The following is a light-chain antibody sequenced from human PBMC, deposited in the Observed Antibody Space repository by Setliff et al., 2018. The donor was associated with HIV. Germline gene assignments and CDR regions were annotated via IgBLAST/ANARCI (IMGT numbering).Light chain of an antibody. V-gene: IGLV1-40*01. CDR3: SSYAITNTLP. J-gene: IGLJ1*01. CDR1: SSNIGAGYG. CDR2: DDN. Sequence: SVLTQPPSVSGAPGQRVTISCTGSSSNIGAGYGVHWYQQLPGTAPKVLIYDDNSRPSGVPDRFSGSRSGTSASLAITGLQPEDEADYYCSSYAITNTLPFGTGTKVTVL.